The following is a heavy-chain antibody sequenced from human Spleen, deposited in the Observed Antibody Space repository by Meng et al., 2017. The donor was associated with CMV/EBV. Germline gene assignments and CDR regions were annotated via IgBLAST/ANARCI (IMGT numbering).Heavy chain of an antibody. D-gene: IGHD3-3*01. CDR1: FSSYA. V-gene: IGHV3-23*01. CDR2: ISGSGGST. Sequence: FSSYAMSWVRQAPGKGLEWVSAISGSGGSTYYADSVKGRFTISRDNSKNTLYLQMNSLRAEDTAVYYCAKPERGEVLERLLFDPWFDPWGQGTLVTVSS. J-gene: IGHJ5*02. CDR3: AKPERGEVLERLLFDPWFDP.